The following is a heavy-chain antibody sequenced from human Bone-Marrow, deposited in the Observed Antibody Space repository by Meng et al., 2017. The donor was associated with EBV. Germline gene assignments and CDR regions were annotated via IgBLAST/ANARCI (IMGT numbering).Heavy chain of an antibody. V-gene: IGHV1-69*01. D-gene: IGHD3-10*01. Sequence: VRVVPSGAGVKKPGSSVTVSCKTSGGTFTSDAISWVRQAPGQGLEWMGGLIPMSGAPNYAQKFQGRITITADESTSTHYMDLSSLRSEDTAVYYCASESGRGYTPDYWGQGTLVTVSS. CDR1: GGTFTSDA. CDR3: ASESGRGYTPDY. J-gene: IGHJ4*02. CDR2: LIPMSGAP.